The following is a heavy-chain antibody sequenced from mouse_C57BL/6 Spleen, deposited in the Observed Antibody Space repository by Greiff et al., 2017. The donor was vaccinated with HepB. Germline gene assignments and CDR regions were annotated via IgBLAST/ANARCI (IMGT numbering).Heavy chain of an antibody. CDR1: GYAFSSYW. Sequence: VQLQQSGAELVKPGASVKISCKASGYAFSSYWMNWVKQRPGKGLEWIGQIYPGDGDTNYNGKFKGKATLTADKSSSTAYMQLISLTSEDSAVYFWSRVYSNYEEFWFAYWGQGTLVTVSA. J-gene: IGHJ3*01. CDR2: IYPGDGDT. CDR3: SRVYSNYEEFWFAY. D-gene: IGHD2-5*01. V-gene: IGHV1-80*01.